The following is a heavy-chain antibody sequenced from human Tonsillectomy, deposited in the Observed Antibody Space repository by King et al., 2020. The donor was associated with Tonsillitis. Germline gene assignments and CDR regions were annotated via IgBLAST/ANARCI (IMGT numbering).Heavy chain of an antibody. J-gene: IGHJ2*01. V-gene: IGHV4-34*01. D-gene: IGHD6-13*01. CDR1: TGSFSGYY. CDR3: ARLVSQQALTNHHWYFEL. CDR2: NNHSGST. Sequence: VQLQQWGAGLLKPSETLSLTCAVYTGSFSGYYWSWIRQPPGKGLEWIGENNHSGSTNYNPSLKSRVTISVDTSKKQFSLKVTSVTAADTAVYYFARLVSQQALTNHHWYFELWGRGTLFTVSS.